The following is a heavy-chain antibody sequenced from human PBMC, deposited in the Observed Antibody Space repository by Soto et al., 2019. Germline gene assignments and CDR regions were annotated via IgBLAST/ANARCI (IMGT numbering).Heavy chain of an antibody. J-gene: IGHJ4*02. CDR3: VRDHSYPFYFDS. CDR2: INPYSGGT. Sequence: ASVKVSCKASGYTFTDYFIHWVRQAPGQGLEWMGCINPYSGGTNSAQNFQGRVTMTRDTSISTAYMELTSLRSDDTAAYYCVRDHSYPFYFDSWRQGTLVTVSS. V-gene: IGHV1-2*02. CDR1: GYTFTDYF. D-gene: IGHD3-10*01.